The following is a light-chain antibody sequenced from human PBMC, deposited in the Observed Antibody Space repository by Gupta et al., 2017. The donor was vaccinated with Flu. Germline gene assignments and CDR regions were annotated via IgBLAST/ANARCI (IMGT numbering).Light chain of an antibody. Sequence: QSVLTQPPSASGTPGHRVTNSCTVTISNNGGRPDYWYQYQPGTAHTPLVYYYNQRPSGVPDPFCGSESGTSASPAITGPQSEAEADDYYSACADSLNGPNVVFGGGTKLTVL. CDR1: ISNNGGRP. V-gene: IGLV1-44*01. CDR2: YYN. J-gene: IGLJ2*01. CDR3: SACADSLNGPNVV.